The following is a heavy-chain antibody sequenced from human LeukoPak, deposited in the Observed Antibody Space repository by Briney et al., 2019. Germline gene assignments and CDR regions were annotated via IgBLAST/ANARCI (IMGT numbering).Heavy chain of an antibody. CDR2: INPNSGGT. D-gene: IGHD6-13*01. CDR3: ARDRWPVIAAAGRRYYFDY. CDR1: GYTFTGYY. V-gene: IGHV1-2*02. J-gene: IGHJ4*02. Sequence: ASLKVSCKASGYTFTGYYMHWVRQAPGQGLEWMGWINPNSGGTNYAQKFQGRVTMTRDTSISTAYMELSRLRSDDTAVYYCARDRWPVIAAAGRRYYFDYWGQGTLVTVSS.